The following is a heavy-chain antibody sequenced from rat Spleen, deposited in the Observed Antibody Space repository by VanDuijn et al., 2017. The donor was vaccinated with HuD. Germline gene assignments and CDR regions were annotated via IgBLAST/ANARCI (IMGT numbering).Heavy chain of an antibody. CDR3: ARHSNYFDY. V-gene: IGHV5-29*01. Sequence: EVQLVESDGGLVQPGRSLKLSCAASGFTFSDYYMAWVRQAPTKGLEWVATISYDGSSTYYRESVKGRFTISRDNAKNTQYLQMDSLRSEDTATYYCARHSNYFDYWGQGVMVTVSS. D-gene: IGHD1-2*01. CDR2: ISYDGSST. J-gene: IGHJ2*01. CDR1: GFTFSDYY.